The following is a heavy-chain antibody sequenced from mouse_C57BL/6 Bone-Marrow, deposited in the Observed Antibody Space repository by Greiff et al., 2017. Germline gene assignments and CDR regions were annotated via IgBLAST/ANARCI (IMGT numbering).Heavy chain of an antibody. J-gene: IGHJ1*03. CDR1: GYTFTSYW. CDR3: ARLRRVYFGV. V-gene: IGHV1-52*01. CDR2: IDPSDSET. D-gene: IGHD2-4*01. Sequence: QVQLQQPGAELVRPGSSVKLSCKASGYTFTSYWMHWVKQRPIQGLEWIGNIDPSDSETHYNQKFKDKATLTVDKSSSTTYMQLSSLTSEDSAVYYCARLRRVYFGVWGTGTTVTVSS.